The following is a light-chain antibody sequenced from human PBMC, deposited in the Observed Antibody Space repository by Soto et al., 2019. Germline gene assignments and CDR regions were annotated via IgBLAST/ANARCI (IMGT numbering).Light chain of an antibody. CDR3: QQRSNWPPST. CDR1: QSVSSY. Sequence: EIVLTQSPATLSLSPGERATLSCRASQSVSSYLAWYQQKPGQAPRLRIYDASNSATGIPARFSGSGSGTDFTLTITSLEHEDFAVYYCQQRSNWPPSTCSQGTKLEIK. J-gene: IGKJ2*01. CDR2: DAS. V-gene: IGKV3-11*01.